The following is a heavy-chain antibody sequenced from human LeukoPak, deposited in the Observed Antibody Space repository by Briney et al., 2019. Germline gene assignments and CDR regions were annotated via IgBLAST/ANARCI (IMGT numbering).Heavy chain of an antibody. J-gene: IGHJ4*02. Sequence: PSETLSLTCTVSGYSISSGYYWGWIRQPPGKGLEWIGSIYHSGSTYYNPSLKSRVTISIDTSKNQFSLKLSSVTAADTAVYYCAGGGYSYALDYWGQGTLVTVSS. CDR3: AGGGYSYALDY. CDR1: GYSISSGYY. V-gene: IGHV4-38-2*02. D-gene: IGHD5-18*01. CDR2: IYHSGST.